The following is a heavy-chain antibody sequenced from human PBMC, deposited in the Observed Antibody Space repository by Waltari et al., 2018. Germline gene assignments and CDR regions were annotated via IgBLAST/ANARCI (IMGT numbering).Heavy chain of an antibody. D-gene: IGHD5-12*01. CDR1: GGTFSSYA. CDR3: ATGEMATIGGAFDI. V-gene: IGHV1-69*05. CDR2: IIPIFGTA. Sequence: QVQLVQSGAEVKKPGSSVKVSCKASGGTFSSYAIGWVRQAPGQGLEWMGGIIPIFGTANYAQKFQGRVTITTDESTSTAYMELSSLRSEDTAVYYCATGEMATIGGAFDIWGQGTMVTVSS. J-gene: IGHJ3*02.